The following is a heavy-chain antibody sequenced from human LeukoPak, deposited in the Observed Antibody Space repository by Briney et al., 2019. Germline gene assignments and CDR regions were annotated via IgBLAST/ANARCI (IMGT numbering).Heavy chain of an antibody. CDR2: INHSGST. Sequence: PSETLSLTCAVYGGSFSGYYWSWIRQPPGKGLEWIGEINHSGSTNYNSSLKSRVTISVDTSENQFSLKVNSVTAADTAVYYCARRPDGFEIWGQGTKVTVSS. CDR1: GGSFSGYY. CDR3: ARRPDGFEI. J-gene: IGHJ3*02. V-gene: IGHV4-34*01.